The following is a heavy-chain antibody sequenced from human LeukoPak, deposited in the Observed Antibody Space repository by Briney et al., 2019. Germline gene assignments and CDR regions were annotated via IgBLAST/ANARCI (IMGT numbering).Heavy chain of an antibody. Sequence: PSETLSLTCTVSGGSISSSSYYWGWLRQPPGKGLEWIGSIYYSGSTYYNPSLKSRVTISVDTSKDQFSLKLSSVTAAETAVYYCVRHEAWNSYDSSGYPSVYYYGMDVWGQGTTVTVSS. J-gene: IGHJ6*02. CDR1: GGSISSSSYY. V-gene: IGHV4-39*01. CDR3: VRHEAWNSYDSSGYPSVYYYGMDV. CDR2: IYYSGST. D-gene: IGHD3-22*01.